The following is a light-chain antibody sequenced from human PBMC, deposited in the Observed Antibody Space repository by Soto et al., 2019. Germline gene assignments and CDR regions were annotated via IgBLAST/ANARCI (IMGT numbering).Light chain of an antibody. Sequence: VLTQSPGTLSLSPGERGTLSCRASQSLSSRHLAWYQQKPGQAPRLLIYGAFSRAAGIPDRFSGSGSGTDFTLTISRLEPEDFAVYYCQVYSSGQGTRPELK. J-gene: IGKJ2*03. V-gene: IGKV3-20*01. CDR1: QSLSSRH. CDR2: GAF. CDR3: QVYS.